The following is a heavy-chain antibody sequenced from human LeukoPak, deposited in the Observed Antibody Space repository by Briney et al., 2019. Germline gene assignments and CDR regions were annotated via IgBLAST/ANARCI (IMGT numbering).Heavy chain of an antibody. V-gene: IGHV4-39*07. D-gene: IGHD3-10*01. Sequence: PSETLSLTCTVSGGSIRSSYYYWGWIRQPPGKGLEWIGSIYDSGSTYYNPSLKSRVTISVDRSKNQFSLKPSSVTAADTAVYYCARGRITMVRGVPNWFDPWGQGTLVTVSS. J-gene: IGHJ5*02. CDR3: ARGRITMVRGVPNWFDP. CDR2: IYDSGST. CDR1: GGSIRSSYYY.